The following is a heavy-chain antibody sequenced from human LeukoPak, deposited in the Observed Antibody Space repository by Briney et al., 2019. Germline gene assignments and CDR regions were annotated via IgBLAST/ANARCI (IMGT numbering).Heavy chain of an antibody. Sequence: GGSLRLSCAASGFTFSSYGMHWVRQAPGKGLEWVAFIRYDGSNKYYADSVKGRFTISRDNSKNTLYLQMNIVRADDTAVYYCAKGSHRGATGYKFDYWGQGTLVTVSS. J-gene: IGHJ4*02. CDR2: IRYDGSNK. V-gene: IGHV3-30*02. D-gene: IGHD3-9*01. CDR3: AKGSHRGATGYKFDY. CDR1: GFTFSSYG.